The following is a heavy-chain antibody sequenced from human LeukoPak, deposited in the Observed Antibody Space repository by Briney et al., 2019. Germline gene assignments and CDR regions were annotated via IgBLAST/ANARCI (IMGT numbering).Heavy chain of an antibody. CDR2: INPNSGGT. D-gene: IGHD4-11*01. CDR3: ARPHTVLYNWFDP. Sequence: ASVKVSCKASGYTFTGFYIHWVRQAPGQGLEWMGWINPNSGGTNYAQKFQGRVTMTRDTSISTAYMELGRLRSDDTAVYYCARPHTVLYNWFDPWGQGTLVTVSS. CDR1: GYTFTGFY. J-gene: IGHJ5*02. V-gene: IGHV1-2*02.